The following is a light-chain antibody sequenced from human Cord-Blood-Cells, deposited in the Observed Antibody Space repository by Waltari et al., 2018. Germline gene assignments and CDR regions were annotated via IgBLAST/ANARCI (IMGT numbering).Light chain of an antibody. Sequence: QSALTQPASVSGSPGQSITISCPGTSSDVAGSNYVSWYPQHPGKAPKLMIYDVSNRPSGVSNRFSGSKSGNTASLTISGLQAEDEADYYCSSYTSSSTVFGGGNKLTVL. CDR2: DVS. CDR1: SSDVAGSNY. CDR3: SSYTSSSTV. J-gene: IGLJ3*02. V-gene: IGLV2-14*03.